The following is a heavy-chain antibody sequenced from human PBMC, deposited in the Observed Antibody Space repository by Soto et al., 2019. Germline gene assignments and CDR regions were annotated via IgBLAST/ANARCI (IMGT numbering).Heavy chain of an antibody. D-gene: IGHD3-22*01. CDR3: SSDYYSTGYLGY. CDR2: IYYSGST. V-gene: IGHV4-31*03. J-gene: IGHJ4*02. Sequence: PSETLSLTCTVSGGSISSGGYYWSWIRQPPGKGLEWIGYIYYSGSTYYNPSLKSRLTISIDTSKNLFSLMLSPVTAADTAVFYCSSDYYSTGYLGYWGPGILVTVSS. CDR1: GGSISSGGYY.